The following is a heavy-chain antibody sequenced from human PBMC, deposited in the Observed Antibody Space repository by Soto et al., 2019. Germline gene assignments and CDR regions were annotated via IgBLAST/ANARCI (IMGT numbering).Heavy chain of an antibody. V-gene: IGHV4-59*08. J-gene: IGHJ4*02. D-gene: IGHD3-22*01. CDR1: GGSISSYY. Sequence: QVQLQESGPGLVKPSETLSLTCTVSGGSISSYYWSWIRQPPGKGLEWIGYIYYSGSTNYNPSLKSRVTISVDTSKNHFSLNLSSVTAADTAVYYCAGHYYDSSGYVYWGQGTLVTVSS. CDR2: IYYSGST. CDR3: AGHYYDSSGYVY.